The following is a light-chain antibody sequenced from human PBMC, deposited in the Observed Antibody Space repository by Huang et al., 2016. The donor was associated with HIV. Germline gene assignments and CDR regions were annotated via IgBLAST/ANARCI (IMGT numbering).Light chain of an antibody. V-gene: IGKV3-11*01. CDR1: QTINKN. Sequence: DIVLTQSPASLSLSPGDRATLSCRASQTINKNVAWYQQTPGQAPRFLIFDASKWATGIPARFNGSGSGTDFTLSISGLEPEDSALYFCQCRTTWPPITFDQGTRLEIK. J-gene: IGKJ5*01. CDR2: DAS. CDR3: QCRTTWPPIT.